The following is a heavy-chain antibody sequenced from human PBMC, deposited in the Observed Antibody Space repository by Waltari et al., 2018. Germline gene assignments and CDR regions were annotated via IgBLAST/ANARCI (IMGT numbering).Heavy chain of an antibody. Sequence: QVQLQPWGAGLLKPSETLSLTCAVYGGSFSGYYWSCIRKPPWKGLEWIGEINHSGSTNYNPSLKSRVTISVDTSKNQFSLKLSSVTAADTAVYYCARAVDYYDSSYGMDVWGQGTTVTVSS. V-gene: IGHV4-34*01. CDR1: GGSFSGYY. CDR3: ARAVDYYDSSYGMDV. CDR2: INHSGST. D-gene: IGHD3-22*01. J-gene: IGHJ6*02.